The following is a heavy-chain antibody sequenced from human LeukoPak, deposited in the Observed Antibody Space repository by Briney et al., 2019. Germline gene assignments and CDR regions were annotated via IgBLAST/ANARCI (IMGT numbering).Heavy chain of an antibody. V-gene: IGHV3-7*01. CDR1: GFTFSSYW. J-gene: IGHJ4*02. D-gene: IGHD6-13*01. CDR2: INQDGSEK. Sequence: GGSLRLSCAASGFTFSSYWMSWVRQIPGKGLEWVANINQDGSEKYYVDSVRGRFTISRDNTKNSLSLQMNSLRAEDTALYYFARYGPSWSSDYFDFWGQGSLVTVSS. CDR3: ARYGPSWSSDYFDF.